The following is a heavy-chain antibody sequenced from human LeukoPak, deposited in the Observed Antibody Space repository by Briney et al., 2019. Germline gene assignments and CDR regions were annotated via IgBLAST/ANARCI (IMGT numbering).Heavy chain of an antibody. V-gene: IGHV3-23*01. CDR2: ISGSANDGT. Sequence: GGSLRLSCAASGFPFSTNEMTGVPRAPGKGLEGVSAISGSANDGTPYRHSLKGRFTISRDNSERTLYLQMNSLRVEDTDVYYCAKGPHVGSGYHPDYWGQGTLVTVSS. J-gene: IGHJ4*02. CDR1: GFPFSTNE. D-gene: IGHD3-22*01. CDR3: AKGPHVGSGYHPDY.